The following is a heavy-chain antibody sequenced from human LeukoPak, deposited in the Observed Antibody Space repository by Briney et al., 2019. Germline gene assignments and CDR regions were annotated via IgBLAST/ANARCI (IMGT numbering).Heavy chain of an antibody. J-gene: IGHJ6*03. V-gene: IGHV1-69*05. CDR3: ARGDIVVVPAALPYYYYMDV. D-gene: IGHD2-2*01. CDR1: GGTFSSYA. CDR2: IIPIFGTA. Sequence: ASVKVSCKASGGTFSSYAISWVRQAPGQGLEWMGGIIPIFGTANYAQKFQGRVTITTDESTSTAYMELSSLRSEDTAVYYCARGDIVVVPAALPYYYYMDVWGKGTTVTVSS.